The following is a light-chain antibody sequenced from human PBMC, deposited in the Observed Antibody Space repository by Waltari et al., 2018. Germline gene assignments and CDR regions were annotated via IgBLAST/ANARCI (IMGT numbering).Light chain of an antibody. CDR1: QSVSHW. CDR3: QRYDDYPPT. CDR2: KAS. Sequence: DIQMTQSPSTLSVSVGDRVTITCRASQSVSHWLAWYQQKPGKAPQLLISKASSLEKEVPSRFSGSGYATAFTLTITNLQPDDFATFYCQRYDDYPPTFGGGTKVEIK. V-gene: IGKV1-5*03. J-gene: IGKJ4*01.